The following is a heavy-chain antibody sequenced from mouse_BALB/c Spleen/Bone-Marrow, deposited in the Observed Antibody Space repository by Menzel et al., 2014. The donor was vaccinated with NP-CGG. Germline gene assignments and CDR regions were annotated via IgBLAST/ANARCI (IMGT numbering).Heavy chain of an antibody. CDR3: ARHYYGTSYVGYFDY. J-gene: IGHJ2*01. V-gene: IGHV14-1*02. Sequence: EVQLQQSGAELVRPGALVKLSCKASGFNIKDYYMHWVKPRPEQGLEWIGWIDPENGNTIYDPKFQGKASITADTSSNTAYLQLSSLTSEDTAVYYCARHYYGTSYVGYFDYWGQGTTLTVSS. CDR1: GFNIKDYY. D-gene: IGHD1-1*01. CDR2: IDPENGNT.